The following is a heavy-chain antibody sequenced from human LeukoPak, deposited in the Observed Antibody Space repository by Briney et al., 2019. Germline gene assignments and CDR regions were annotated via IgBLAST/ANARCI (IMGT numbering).Heavy chain of an antibody. J-gene: IGHJ4*02. V-gene: IGHV3-11*06. D-gene: IGHD1-26*01. CDR3: ARVGSRGYYFDY. CDR1: GFTFSDYY. CDR2: ISGSSTYK. Sequence: GGSLRLSCASSGFTFSDYYMSWIRQAPGKGLEWVSHISGSSTYKHHTDSVKGRFIIYRENANNSLYLQINSLTAEDTAVFYCARVGSRGYYFDYWGQGTLVSVST.